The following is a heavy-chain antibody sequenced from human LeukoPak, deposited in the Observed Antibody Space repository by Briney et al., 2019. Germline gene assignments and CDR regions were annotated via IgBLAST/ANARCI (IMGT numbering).Heavy chain of an antibody. D-gene: IGHD5-18*01. Sequence: GGSLRLSCAASGFTFSDHYMSWIRQAPGKGLEWVSYISSSSSYTNYADSVKGRFTISRDNAKNSLYLQMNSLRAEDTAVYYCARVGWVNVDTAMMFDYWGQGTLVTVSS. CDR3: ARVGWVNVDTAMMFDY. CDR2: ISSSSSYT. CDR1: GFTFSDHY. V-gene: IGHV3-11*06. J-gene: IGHJ4*02.